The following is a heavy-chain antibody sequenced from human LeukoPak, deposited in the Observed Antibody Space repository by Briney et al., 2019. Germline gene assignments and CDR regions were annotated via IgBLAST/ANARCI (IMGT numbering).Heavy chain of an antibody. CDR1: GASSGRES. CDR3: SREIPGTPCHFDY. CDR2: IYTSGST. D-gene: IGHD1-26*01. V-gene: IGHV4-4*07. Sequence: SETLSSTCMVCGASSGRESWSGVRQPAGKGLECIGRIYTSGSTNYNPSLKSRVTMSIDTSNNQFSLMLNSVTAADTAVYYCSREIPGTPCHFDYWGQGTLVTVSS. J-gene: IGHJ4*02.